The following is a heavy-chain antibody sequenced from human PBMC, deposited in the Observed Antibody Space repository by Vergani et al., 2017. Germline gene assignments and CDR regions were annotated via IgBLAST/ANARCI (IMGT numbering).Heavy chain of an antibody. V-gene: IGHV2-5*04. CDR1: GFSLNTRGVS. CDR3: VYRKTGCGTTCCCYPFYYDYYMDV. Sequence: QITLKESGPTLVKPTQTLTLTCTFSGFSLNTRGVSVAWIRQPPGKALDWLALIYWNDDQHYSPSLNNRVTITKDTSKNQVVLTMTNMDYVDTGTYYCVYRKTGCGTTCCCYPFYYDYYMDVWGKGTTVTVSS. D-gene: IGHD1-7*01. CDR2: IYWNDDQ. J-gene: IGHJ6*03.